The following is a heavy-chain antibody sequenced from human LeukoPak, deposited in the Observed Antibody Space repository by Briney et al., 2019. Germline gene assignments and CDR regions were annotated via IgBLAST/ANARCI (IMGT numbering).Heavy chain of an antibody. CDR1: GYTLTGYY. Sequence: ASVKVSCKASGYTLTGYYMHWMRQAPGQGLEWMGWINPNSGGTNYAQKFQGRVTMTRDTSISTAYMELSRLRSDDTAVYYCARDKMGGGYASQDYWGQGTLVTVSS. CDR2: INPNSGGT. D-gene: IGHD5-12*01. V-gene: IGHV1-2*02. J-gene: IGHJ4*02. CDR3: ARDKMGGGYASQDY.